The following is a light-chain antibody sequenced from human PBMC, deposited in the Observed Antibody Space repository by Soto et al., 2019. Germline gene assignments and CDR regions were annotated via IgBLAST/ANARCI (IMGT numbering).Light chain of an antibody. CDR3: CSYTSISTLV. CDR2: NVS. Sequence: QSALTQPASVSGSPGQSINISCTGTSSDVGGYSYVSWYQQHPGKAPKLMIYNVSDRPSGVSNRFSGSKSGNTASLIISGLQAEDEADYYCCSYTSISTLVFGGGTKVTVL. CDR1: SSDVGGYSY. V-gene: IGLV2-14*01. J-gene: IGLJ2*01.